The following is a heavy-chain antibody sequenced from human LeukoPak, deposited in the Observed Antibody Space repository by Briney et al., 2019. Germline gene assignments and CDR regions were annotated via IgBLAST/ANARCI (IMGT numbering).Heavy chain of an antibody. V-gene: IGHV3-23*01. CDR3: AKDHDYRREYYFDY. D-gene: IGHD4-11*01. Sequence: PGGSLRLSCAASGFTFSSYAMSWVRQAPGKGLEWVSAISGSGGSTYYADSVKGRFTISRDNSMNTLYLQMNSLRAEDTAVYYCAKDHDYRREYYFDYWGQGTLVTVSS. J-gene: IGHJ4*02. CDR1: GFTFSSYA. CDR2: ISGSGGST.